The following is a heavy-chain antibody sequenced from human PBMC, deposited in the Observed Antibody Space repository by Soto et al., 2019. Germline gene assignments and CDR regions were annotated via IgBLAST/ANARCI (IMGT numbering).Heavy chain of an antibody. D-gene: IGHD5-18*01. J-gene: IGHJ3*02. V-gene: IGHV3-33*01. CDR2: IWYDGSNK. CDR1: GFTFSSYG. CDR3: ARDSVDTAMVVSEAFDI. Sequence: QVQLVESGGGVVQPGRSLRLSCAASGFTFSSYGMHWVRQAPGKGLEWVAVIWYDGSNKYYADSVKGRFTISRDNSKNMLYLQMSSLRAEYTAVYYCARDSVDTAMVVSEAFDIWGQGTMVTVSS.